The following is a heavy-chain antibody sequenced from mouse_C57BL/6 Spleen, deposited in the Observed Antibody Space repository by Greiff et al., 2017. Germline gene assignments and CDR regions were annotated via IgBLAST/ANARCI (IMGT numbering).Heavy chain of an antibody. Sequence: EVQLVESGGGLVKPGGSLKLSCAASGFTFSSYAMSWVRQTPEKRLEWVATISDGGSYTYYPDNVKGRFTISRDNAKNNLYLQMSHLKSEDTAMYYCARDDYDGRDYAMDYWGQGTSVTVSS. CDR1: GFTFSSYA. J-gene: IGHJ4*01. D-gene: IGHD2-4*01. CDR3: ARDDYDGRDYAMDY. V-gene: IGHV5-4*01. CDR2: ISDGGSYT.